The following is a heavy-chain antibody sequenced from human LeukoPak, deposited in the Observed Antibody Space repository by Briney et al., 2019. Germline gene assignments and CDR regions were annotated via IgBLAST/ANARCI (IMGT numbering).Heavy chain of an antibody. J-gene: IGHJ6*02. CDR2: INHNGNVN. Sequence: GGSLRLSCAASGFNFNSYWMNWARQAPGKGLEWVASINHNGNVNYYVDSVKGRFTISRDNAKNSLYLQMSNLRAEDTAVYFCARGGGLDVWGQGATVTVSS. CDR1: GFNFNSYW. CDR3: ARGGGLDV. D-gene: IGHD3-16*01. V-gene: IGHV3-7*03.